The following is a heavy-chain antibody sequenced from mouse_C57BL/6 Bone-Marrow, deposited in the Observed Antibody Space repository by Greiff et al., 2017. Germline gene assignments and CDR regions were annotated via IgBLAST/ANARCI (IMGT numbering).Heavy chain of an antibody. CDR3: ASVRDDYIFAY. V-gene: IGHV1-82*01. CDR1: GYAFSSSW. CDR2: IYPGDGDT. J-gene: IGHJ3*01. Sequence: VQLQQSGPELVKPGASVKISCKASGYAFSSSWMNWVKQRPGKGLEWIGRIYPGDGDTNYNGKFKGKATLTADKSSSTAYMQLSSLTSEDSAVYFCASVRDDYIFAYWGQGTLVTVSA. D-gene: IGHD2-4*01.